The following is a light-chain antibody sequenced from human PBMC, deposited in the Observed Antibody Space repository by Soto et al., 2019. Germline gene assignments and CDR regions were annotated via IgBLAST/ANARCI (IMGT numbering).Light chain of an antibody. CDR2: FVS. CDR1: QSLLHSNGYNY. V-gene: IGKV2-28*01. J-gene: IGKJ4*01. Sequence: DIVMTQSPLSLSVTPGEPASISCRSSQSLLHSNGYNYLDWYLQKPGQSPQLLIYFVSNRASGVPDRFSGSGSGTDFTLKISRVEPEDVGVYYCQQRSNWPRITFGGGTKVDIK. CDR3: QQRSNWPRIT.